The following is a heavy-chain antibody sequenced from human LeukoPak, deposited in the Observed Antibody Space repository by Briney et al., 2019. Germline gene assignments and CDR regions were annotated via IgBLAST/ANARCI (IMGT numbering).Heavy chain of an antibody. CDR2: INHSGST. CDR1: GGSFSGYY. D-gene: IGHD5-18*01. V-gene: IGHV4-34*01. CDR3: ARVRGYSYGYWFDP. Sequence: SETLSLTCAVYGGSFSGYYWSWIRQPPGKGLEWIGEINHSGSTNYNPSLKSRVTMSVDTSKNQFSLKLSSVTAADTAVYYCARVRGYSYGYWFDPWGQGTLVTVSS. J-gene: IGHJ5*02.